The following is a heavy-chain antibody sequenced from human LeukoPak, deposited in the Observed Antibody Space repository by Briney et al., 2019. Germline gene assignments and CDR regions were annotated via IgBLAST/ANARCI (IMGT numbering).Heavy chain of an antibody. J-gene: IGHJ6*03. CDR2: ISAYNGNT. CDR1: GHTFTSYG. D-gene: IGHD2-2*01. V-gene: IGHV1-18*01. Sequence: ASVKVSCKASGHTFTSYGISWVRQAPGQGLEWMGWISAYNGNTNYAQKLQGRVTMTTDTSTSTAYMELRSLRSDDTAVYYCARGLVPAAPYYYYYYMDVWGKGTTVTISS. CDR3: ARGLVPAAPYYYYYYMDV.